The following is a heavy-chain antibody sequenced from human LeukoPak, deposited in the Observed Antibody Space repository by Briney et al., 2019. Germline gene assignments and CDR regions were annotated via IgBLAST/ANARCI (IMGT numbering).Heavy chain of an antibody. CDR1: GYTFTSYG. J-gene: IGHJ4*01. Sequence: ASVKVSCKASGYTFTSYGMHWVRQAPGQRLEWMAWINAGNGNAKYSQKFQGRVTITRDTSASTAYMELSSLRSDDTAMYYCARGDFISSRDYLFFFDYWGQGSLVTVSS. CDR2: INAGNGNA. CDR3: ARGDFISSRDYLFFFDY. V-gene: IGHV1-3*01. D-gene: IGHD3-16*01.